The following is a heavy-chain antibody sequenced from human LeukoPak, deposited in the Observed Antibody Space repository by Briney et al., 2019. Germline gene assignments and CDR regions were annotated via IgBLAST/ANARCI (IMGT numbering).Heavy chain of an antibody. V-gene: IGHV3-20*04. CDR3: ARAGNYYGSGSYHGP. D-gene: IGHD3-10*01. CDR2: INWNGGST. J-gene: IGHJ3*01. Sequence: PGGSLRLSCAASGFTFDDYGMSWVRQAPGKGLEWVSGINWNGGSTGYADSVKGRFTISRDNAKNSLYLQMNSLRAEDTAVYYCARAGNYYGSGSYHGPWGQGTMVTVSS. CDR1: GFTFDDYG.